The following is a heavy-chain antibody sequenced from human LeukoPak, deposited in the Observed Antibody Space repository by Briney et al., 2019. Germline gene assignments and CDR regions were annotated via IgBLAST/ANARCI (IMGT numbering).Heavy chain of an antibody. CDR2: IYYSGST. CDR1: GGSISNYY. V-gene: IGHV4-39*06. CDR3: AWGTKSVGVDAFDV. Sequence: SETLSLTCTVSGGSISNYYWGWIRQPPGEGLEWIGSIYYSGSTYYNSSLQSRVTISVHMSNNQFALKLSSVTAADTAVYYCAWGTKSVGVDAFDVWGQGTMVTVSS. D-gene: IGHD2-8*01. J-gene: IGHJ3*01.